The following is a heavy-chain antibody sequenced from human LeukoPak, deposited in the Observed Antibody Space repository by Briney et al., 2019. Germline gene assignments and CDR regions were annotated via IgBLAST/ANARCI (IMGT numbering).Heavy chain of an antibody. CDR3: ARDAYGSGSSDFDY. J-gene: IGHJ4*02. CDR2: INPNSGGT. Sequence: ASVKVSCKASVYTFTGYYMHWVRQAPGQGLERMGWINPNSGGTNYAQKFQGRVTMTRDTSISTAYMELSRLRSDDTAVYYCARDAYGSGSSDFDYWGQGTLVTVSS. CDR1: VYTFTGYY. V-gene: IGHV1-2*02. D-gene: IGHD3-10*01.